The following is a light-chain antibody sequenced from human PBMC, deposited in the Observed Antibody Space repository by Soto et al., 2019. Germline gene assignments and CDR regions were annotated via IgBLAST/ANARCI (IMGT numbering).Light chain of an antibody. CDR3: QVWDSSSDHYV. Sequence: SYELTQPHSVSVATAQTARITCGGNNVGSKSVHWYQQKPGQAPLLVVYDDNDRPSGIPERFSGSNSGNTATLTISRVEAGDEADYYCQVWDSSSDHYVFGTGTKVTVL. J-gene: IGLJ1*01. CDR2: DDN. V-gene: IGLV3-21*02. CDR1: NVGSKS.